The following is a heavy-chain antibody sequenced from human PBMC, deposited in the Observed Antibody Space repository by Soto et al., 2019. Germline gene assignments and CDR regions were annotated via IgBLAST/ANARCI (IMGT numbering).Heavy chain of an antibody. CDR1: GYTFTSYC. J-gene: IGHJ4*02. CDR2: INPSGGST. Sequence: ASVKVSCKASGYTFTSYCMHWVRQAPGQGLEWMGIINPSGGSTSYAQKFQGRVTMTRDTSTSTVYMELSSLRPEDTAVYYCARSALGGYDRGAYFDYWGRGTLVTVSS. D-gene: IGHD5-12*01. V-gene: IGHV1-46*01. CDR3: ARSALGGYDRGAYFDY.